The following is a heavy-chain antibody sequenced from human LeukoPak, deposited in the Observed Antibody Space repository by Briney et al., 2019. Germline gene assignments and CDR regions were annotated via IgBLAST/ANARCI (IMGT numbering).Heavy chain of an antibody. CDR2: IGTYDGDT. J-gene: IGHJ5*02. D-gene: IGHD1-26*01. V-gene: IGHV1-18*01. Sequence: ASVEVSCKASGGTFSSYAISWVRQAPGQGLEWMGWIGTYDGDTNFAQRVEGRVTLTIDTSTNTAYMELRSLRSDDTAMYYCARDYEGATRRDLFDPWGQGTLVTVSS. CDR3: ARDYEGATRRDLFDP. CDR1: GGTFSSYA.